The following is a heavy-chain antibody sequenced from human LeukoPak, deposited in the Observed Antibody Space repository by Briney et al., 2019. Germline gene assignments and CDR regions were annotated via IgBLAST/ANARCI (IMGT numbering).Heavy chain of an antibody. V-gene: IGHV3-11*01. J-gene: IGHJ4*02. D-gene: IGHD1-1*01. CDR2: MSSRGYPT. Sequence: GGSLRLSCLASGFTFSDYYMSWVRQAPGKGLEWISYMSSRGYPTYYAESVKGRFTISRDNAKNTPYLQMHNLRADDTAVYFCARVGIALTSPFDYWGLGTLVAVSS. CDR3: ARVGIALTSPFDY. CDR1: GFTFSDYY.